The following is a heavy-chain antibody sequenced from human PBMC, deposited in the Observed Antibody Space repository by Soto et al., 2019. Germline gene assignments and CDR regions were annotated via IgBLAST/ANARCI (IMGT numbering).Heavy chain of an antibody. V-gene: IGHV4-38-2*01. D-gene: IGHD1-1*01. J-gene: IGHJ5*02. Sequence: PSETLSLTCAVSGDSISSGYYWAWIRQPPGKGLEWIGSIYHSGTTYYNPSLTSRVTISVDTSKNQFSLTLSSVTAADSAVYYCVRDGTKTLRDWFDPWGQGISVTVSS. CDR3: VRDGTKTLRDWFDP. CDR2: IYHSGTT. CDR1: GDSISSGYY.